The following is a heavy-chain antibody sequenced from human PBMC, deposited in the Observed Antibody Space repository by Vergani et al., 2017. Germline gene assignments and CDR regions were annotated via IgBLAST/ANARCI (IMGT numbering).Heavy chain of an antibody. CDR1: GYFISSGYF. D-gene: IGHD2-2*01. Sequence: QVQLQESGPGLVKPSETLSLTCTVSGYFISSGYFWGWLRQPPGRGLEWIGSIHHTGKSYYRPPLKSRVTISEDTSKNQVSLKLGSVTAAETGVYYWARDRGFVEEPPPMSGDWFDPWGQGTLVTVSS. CDR3: ARDRGFVEEPPPMSGDWFDP. V-gene: IGHV4-38-2*02. J-gene: IGHJ5*02. CDR2: IHHTGKS.